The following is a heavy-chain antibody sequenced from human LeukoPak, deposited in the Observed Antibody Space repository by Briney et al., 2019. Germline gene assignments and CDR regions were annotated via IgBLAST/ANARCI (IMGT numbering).Heavy chain of an antibody. J-gene: IGHJ4*02. D-gene: IGHD2-15*01. Sequence: PGGSLRLSCAASGFTFSNYWMTWVRQAPGKGLEWVANIKPDGSEKYYVDSVKGRFTISRDNAKNSLYLQMNSLRAEDTALYYCAREDQPRGTFDYWGQGTLVTVSS. V-gene: IGHV3-7*05. CDR2: IKPDGSEK. CDR3: AREDQPRGTFDY. CDR1: GFTFSNYW.